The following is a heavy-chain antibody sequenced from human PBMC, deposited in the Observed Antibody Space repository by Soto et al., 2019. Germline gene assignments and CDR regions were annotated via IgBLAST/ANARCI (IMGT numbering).Heavy chain of an antibody. J-gene: IGHJ4*02. CDR3: AGDPEIFDY. CDR1: GYTFTSYG. V-gene: IGHV1-18*01. CDR2: ISGYNGNK. Sequence: ASVKVSCKASGYTFTSYGISWVRQAPGQGLEWMGWISGYNGNKKYAQKLQGRGTMTTDTSTSTAYMELRSLRSDDTAVYYWAGDPEIFDYWGQGTLVTVSS.